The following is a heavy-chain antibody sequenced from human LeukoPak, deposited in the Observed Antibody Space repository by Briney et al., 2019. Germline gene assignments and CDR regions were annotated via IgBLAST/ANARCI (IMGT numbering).Heavy chain of an antibody. CDR2: ISESGST. CDR1: GASLSGNAW. V-gene: IGHV4-4*02. D-gene: IGHD3-10*01. CDR3: ARLANSYGSGNYDS. J-gene: IGHJ5*02. Sequence: SETLSLTCAVSGASLSGNAWWSWVRQPPGKGLEWMGEISESGSTNYNSALKTRITMSVDTSKNHFSLKLTSVTAADTAVYYCARLANSYGSGNYDSWGQGTLVIVSS.